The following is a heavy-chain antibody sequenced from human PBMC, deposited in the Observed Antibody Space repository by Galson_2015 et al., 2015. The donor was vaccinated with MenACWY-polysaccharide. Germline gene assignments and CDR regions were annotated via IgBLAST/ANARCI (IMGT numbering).Heavy chain of an antibody. D-gene: IGHD2-2*01. CDR2: TYYRSKWNN. CDR1: GDSVSSDSAA. J-gene: IGHJ6*03. Sequence: CAISGDSVSSDSAAWNWIRESPSRGLEWLGRTYYRSKWNNDYAASVKSRITITPDTSNNQASLQLLSVTPEDTGVYFCAREPKQLPAPYSYYFFMDVWGKGTAVTVSS. V-gene: IGHV6-1*01. CDR3: AREPKQLPAPYSYYFFMDV.